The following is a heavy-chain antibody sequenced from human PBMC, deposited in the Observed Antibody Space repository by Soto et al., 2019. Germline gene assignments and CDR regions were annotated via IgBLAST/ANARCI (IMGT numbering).Heavy chain of an antibody. V-gene: IGHV4-61*01. D-gene: IGHD6-13*01. CDR2: IYYSGST. CDR1: GGSVSSGSYY. J-gene: IGHJ5*02. Sequence: SETLSLTCTVSGGSVSSGSYYWSWIRQPPGKGLEWIGYIYYSGSTNYNPPLKSRVTISVDTSKNQFSLKLSSVTAADTAVYYCAVYSSSWYPETNWFDPWGQGTLVTVSS. CDR3: AVYSSSWYPETNWFDP.